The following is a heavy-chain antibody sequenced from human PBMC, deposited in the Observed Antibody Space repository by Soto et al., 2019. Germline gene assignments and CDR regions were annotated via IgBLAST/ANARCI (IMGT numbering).Heavy chain of an antibody. CDR1: GGSISSSSYY. D-gene: IGHD3-9*01. J-gene: IGHJ4*02. V-gene: IGHV4-39*07. CDR3: ARVGLYDILTGPQYYFDY. CDR2: IYYSGST. Sequence: SETLSLTCTVSGGSISSSSYYWGWIRQPPGKGLEWIGSIYYSGSTYYNPSLKSRVTISVDTSKNQFSLKLSSVTAADTAVYYCARVGLYDILTGPQYYFDYWGQGTLVTVSS.